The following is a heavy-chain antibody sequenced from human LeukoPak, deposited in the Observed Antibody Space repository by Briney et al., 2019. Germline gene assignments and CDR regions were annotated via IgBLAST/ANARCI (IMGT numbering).Heavy chain of an antibody. D-gene: IGHD3-10*01. CDR1: VGFISSSTHY. J-gene: IGHJ4*02. CDR3: ARHRGYYGSGSKVDY. V-gene: IGHV4-39*01. Sequence: SETLSLTCTVSVGFISSSTHYWGWIRQPPGKGPEWIGSIYYSGSTYYNPSLKSRVNIYVDTSKYHFSLNLTSVTAADTAVYYCARHRGYYGSGSKVDYWGQGSLVTVSS. CDR2: IYYSGST.